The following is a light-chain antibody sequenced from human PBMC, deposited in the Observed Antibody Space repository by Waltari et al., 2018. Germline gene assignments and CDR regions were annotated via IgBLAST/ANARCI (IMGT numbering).Light chain of an antibody. CDR2: VNSDGSH. Sequence: QLVLTQSPSASASLGASVKLTCTLSSGHSSNIIAWVQRQPEKGPRCLMTVNSDGSHTKGDEIPDRVSGSMSGAGRYLTISSLQSEDESDYYCQTGGHGTWVFGGGTRLTVL. CDR3: QTGGHGTWV. CDR1: SGHSSNI. J-gene: IGLJ3*02. V-gene: IGLV4-69*01.